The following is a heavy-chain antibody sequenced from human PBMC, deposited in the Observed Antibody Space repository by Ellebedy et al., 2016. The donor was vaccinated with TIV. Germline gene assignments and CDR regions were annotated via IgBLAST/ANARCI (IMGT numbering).Heavy chain of an antibody. J-gene: IGHJ6*02. CDR1: GYTFINYD. V-gene: IGHV1-8*01. CDR2: VNPNSGKT. Sequence: ASVKVSXXASGYTFINYDINWVRQATGQGLEWLGWVNPNSGKTAYAQKFQGRLTMTRNTSITTAYMELSSLRSEDTAVYYCARGVLTRGTYHYYYGMDVWGQGTTVTVSS. CDR3: ARGVLTRGTYHYYYGMDV. D-gene: IGHD1-14*01.